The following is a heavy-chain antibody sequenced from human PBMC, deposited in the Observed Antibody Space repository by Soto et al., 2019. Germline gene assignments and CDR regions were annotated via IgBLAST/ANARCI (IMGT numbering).Heavy chain of an antibody. D-gene: IGHD2-21*01. CDR3: ARNSEAPHV. V-gene: IGHV3-74*03. CDR2: INIDGSDT. J-gene: IGHJ6*02. CDR1: GFTFSNYW. Sequence: EEKLLESGGGSVQPGGSLRLSCAASGFTFSNYWMHWVREDPGKGLVWVSRINIDGSDTTYADSVKGRFTTSRYNAKKTFFLEMINLNAEDTSVYYFARNSEAPHVWGQGNTVNVTS.